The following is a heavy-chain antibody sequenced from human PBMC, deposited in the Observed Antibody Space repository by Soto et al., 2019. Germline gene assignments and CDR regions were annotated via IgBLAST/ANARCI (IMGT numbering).Heavy chain of an antibody. J-gene: IGHJ3*02. Sequence: PGESLQISCKGSGYSFTSYWIGCVRQMPGKGLEWMGIIYPGDSDTRYSPSFQGQVTISADKSISNAYLQWRSLKASDTAMYYCARHPPPHSGYDSPYAFDIWGQGTMVTVSS. V-gene: IGHV5-51*01. CDR1: GYSFTSYW. CDR2: IYPGDSDT. D-gene: IGHD5-12*01. CDR3: ARHPPPHSGYDSPYAFDI.